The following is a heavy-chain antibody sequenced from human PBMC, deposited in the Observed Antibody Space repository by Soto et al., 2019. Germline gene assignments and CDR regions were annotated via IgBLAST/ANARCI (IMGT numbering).Heavy chain of an antibody. D-gene: IGHD5-18*01. CDR2: ISGSDGRT. J-gene: IGHJ4*02. CDR1: GLTFSSYA. CDR3: AKGVSQYTPLALFDY. Sequence: EVQLLESGGGLVRPGGSLRLSCAASGLTFSSYAMSWVRQAPGKGLEWVSTISGSDGRTYSTDSVKGRFTISRDNSRNSAYLQMNSLRGEYTAVYYCAKGVSQYTPLALFDYWGRGTLVTVSS. V-gene: IGHV3-23*01.